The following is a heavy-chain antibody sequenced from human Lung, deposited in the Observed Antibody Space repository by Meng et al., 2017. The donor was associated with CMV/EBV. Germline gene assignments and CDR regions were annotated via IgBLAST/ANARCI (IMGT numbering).Heavy chain of an antibody. CDR1: GLSFSNAW. CDR2: IRSKTDGATT. J-gene: IGHJ4*02. Sequence: CSVSGLSFSNAWMSWVRQVPGKGLEWVGRIRSKTDGATTDYAAPVKGRISISRDDSNNTVYLQMDRLKTEDTGVYYCTSNRGAWYIDYWGQGTLVTVSS. D-gene: IGHD3-10*01. CDR3: TSNRGAWYIDY. V-gene: IGHV3-15*05.